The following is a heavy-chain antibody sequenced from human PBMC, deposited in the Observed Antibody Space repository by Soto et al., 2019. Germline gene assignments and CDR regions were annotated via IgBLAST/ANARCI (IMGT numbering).Heavy chain of an antibody. CDR3: AREASVLIPAAQPSRFDS. CDR1: GYSFMKYG. Sequence: ASVKLSGKGFGYSFMKYGINWVRQAPGQGLEWVGWISPYSGYTHSAQKFHGRLTLTTDTAASTAYMELRILRSADTALYYCAREASVLIPAAQPSRFDSWGQGTLVTVSS. V-gene: IGHV1-18*01. D-gene: IGHD2-2*01. J-gene: IGHJ4*02. CDR2: ISPYSGYT.